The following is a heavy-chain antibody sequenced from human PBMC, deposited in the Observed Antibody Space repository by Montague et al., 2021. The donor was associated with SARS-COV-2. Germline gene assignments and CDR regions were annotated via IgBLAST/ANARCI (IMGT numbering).Heavy chain of an antibody. V-gene: IGHV4-59*01. J-gene: IGHJ5*01. D-gene: IGHD2-21*01. CDR1: FGSISTYY. CDR3: ARQDAWAYCGDECYICWFDS. Sequence: SETLSLTCTVSFGSISTYYWSWIRQPPGKGLEWIGFIFYNGSTKYNPSLKRRVSISLDTSKNQFSLKLSSVTAADTAVYYCARQDAWAYCGDECYICWFDSWGQGTMVTVSS. CDR2: IFYNGST.